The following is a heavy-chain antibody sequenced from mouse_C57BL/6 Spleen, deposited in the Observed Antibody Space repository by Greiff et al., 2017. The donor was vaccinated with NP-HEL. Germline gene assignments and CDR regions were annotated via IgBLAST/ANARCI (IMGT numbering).Heavy chain of an antibody. D-gene: IGHD2-4*01. CDR2: IYPGDGDT. CDR3: ARSGDYDARGDY. J-gene: IGHJ2*01. Sequence: QVQLQQSGAELVKPGASVKISCKASGYAFSSYWMNWVKQRPGKGLEWIGQIYPGDGDTNYNGKFKGKAKLTADKSSSTAYMQLSSLTSEDSAVYFCARSGDYDARGDYWGQGTTLTVSS. V-gene: IGHV1-80*01. CDR1: GYAFSSYW.